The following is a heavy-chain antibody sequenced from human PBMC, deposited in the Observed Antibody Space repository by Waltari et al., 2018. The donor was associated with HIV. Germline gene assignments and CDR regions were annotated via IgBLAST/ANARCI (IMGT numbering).Heavy chain of an antibody. CDR2: INSERDGGTT. V-gene: IGHV3-49*04. CDR3: KVLVREGLRL. CDR1: GFSFDEYA. Sequence: EVQLVESGGGLVQPGRSLRLSCTASGFSFDEYAMSWVRQAPGKGLEWVGVINSERDGGTTQYAASVKGRFAISRDDSRGIASLQMNSLKTEDTAVYYCKVLVREGLRLWGQGTLVTVSS. J-gene: IGHJ4*02. D-gene: IGHD3-10*01.